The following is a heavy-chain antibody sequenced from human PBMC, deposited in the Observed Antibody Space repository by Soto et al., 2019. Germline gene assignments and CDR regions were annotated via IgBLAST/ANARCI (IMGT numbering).Heavy chain of an antibody. D-gene: IGHD3-22*01. V-gene: IGHV4-59*01. J-gene: IGHJ4*02. Sequence: SETLSLTCTVSGGSISSYYWSWIRQPPGKGLEWIGYIYYSGSTNYNPSLKSRVTISVDTSKNQFSLKLSSVTAADTAVYYCAIYINSDNYYALDSWGQGSLVTVS. CDR1: GGSISSYY. CDR3: AIYINSDNYYALDS. CDR2: IYYSGST.